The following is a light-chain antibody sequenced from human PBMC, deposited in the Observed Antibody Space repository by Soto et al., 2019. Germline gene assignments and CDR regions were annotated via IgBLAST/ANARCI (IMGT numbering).Light chain of an antibody. J-gene: IGLJ3*02. CDR2: GNN. CDR3: QSFDSQLRGWV. CDR1: SSNIGTTYD. Sequence: QSVLTQPPSVSGAPGQTITISCTGSSSNIGTTYDVHWYQQLPGTAPKLLIYGNNNRPSGVPDRFSGSKSGTSASLAITWLPAEDGADYYFQSFDSQLRGWVFCGGSQLAVL. V-gene: IGLV1-40*01.